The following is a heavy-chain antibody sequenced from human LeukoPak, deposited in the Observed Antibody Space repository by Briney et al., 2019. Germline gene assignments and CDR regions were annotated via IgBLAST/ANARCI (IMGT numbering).Heavy chain of an antibody. CDR2: IYHSGST. J-gene: IGHJ4*02. Sequence: SETLSLTCAVSGYSISSGYYWGWIRQPPGKGLEWIGSIYHSGSTYYNPSLKSRVTISVDTSKNQFSLKLSSVTAADTAVYYCARAPGFAYFDYWGQGTLVTVSS. V-gene: IGHV4-38-2*01. CDR3: ARAPGFAYFDY. CDR1: GYSISSGYY.